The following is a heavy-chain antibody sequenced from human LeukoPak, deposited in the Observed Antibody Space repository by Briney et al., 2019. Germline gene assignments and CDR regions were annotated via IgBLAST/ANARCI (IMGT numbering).Heavy chain of an antibody. Sequence: GGSLRLSCAASGFTFSSYEMNWVRQAPGKGLEWVSYISSSGSTIYYADSVKGRFTISRDNAKNSLYLQMNSLRAEDTAVYYCARDPSFHYFDYWGQGTLVTVSS. J-gene: IGHJ4*02. CDR1: GFTFSSYE. D-gene: IGHD3-3*02. V-gene: IGHV3-48*03. CDR2: ISSSGSTI. CDR3: ARDPSFHYFDY.